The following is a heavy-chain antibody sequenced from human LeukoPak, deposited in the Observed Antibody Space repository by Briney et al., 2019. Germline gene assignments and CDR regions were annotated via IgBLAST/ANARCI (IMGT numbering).Heavy chain of an antibody. Sequence: SQTLSLTCAVSGGTLTSGGYSWSWLRQSPGKALEWIGYIYYSGSAYYNPSLKSRVDISFDTSKNQFSLRMTSVTAADSAIYFCARIRISSTSQNYFDPWGQGTLVTVSS. CDR2: IYYSGSA. CDR3: ARIRISSTSQNYFDP. V-gene: IGHV4-30-4*07. D-gene: IGHD2-2*01. CDR1: GGTLTSGGYS. J-gene: IGHJ5*02.